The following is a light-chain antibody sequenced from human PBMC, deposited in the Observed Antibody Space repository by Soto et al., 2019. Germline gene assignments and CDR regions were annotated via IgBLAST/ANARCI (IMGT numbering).Light chain of an antibody. CDR2: GAS. CDR1: QSVSNNY. V-gene: IGKV3-20*01. J-gene: IGKJ1*01. Sequence: EIVFTKSPGSLSLSSGARATPSCRATQSVSNNYLAWYQQKPGQAPRLLIYGASNRATGIPDRFSGSGSGTDFTLTIGRLEPEDFAVYYCQQYGSSGTVGQGTKVDIK. CDR3: QQYGSSGT.